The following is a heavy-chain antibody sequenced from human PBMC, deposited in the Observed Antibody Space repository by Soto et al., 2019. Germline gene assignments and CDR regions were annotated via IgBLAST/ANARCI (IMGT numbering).Heavy chain of an antibody. D-gene: IGHD3-10*01. V-gene: IGHV4-30-4*01. CDR2: IYYSGST. Sequence: SETLSLTCTVSGGSISSGDYYRSWIRQPPGKGLEWIGYIYYSGSTYYNPSLKSRVTISVDTSKNQSSLKLSSVTAADTAVYYCGAGERQKDVWGQGTTVTVSS. J-gene: IGHJ6*02. CDR1: GGSISSGDYY. CDR3: GAGERQKDV.